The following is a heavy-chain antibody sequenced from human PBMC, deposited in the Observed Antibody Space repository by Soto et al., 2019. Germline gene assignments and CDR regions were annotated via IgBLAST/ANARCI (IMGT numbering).Heavy chain of an antibody. CDR1: GGSISGYY. CDR3: ARVGRTRATVTTDAFDV. CDR2: IYASGNA. D-gene: IGHD4-17*01. J-gene: IGHJ3*01. V-gene: IGHV4-4*07. Sequence: QVQLQESGPGLVKPSETLSLTCTVSGGSISGYYWSWIRQPAGKRLEWIGRIYASGNANKNPSLKSRVTMSVDTSKNQFSLRLNSVTAADTAVYYCARVGRTRATVTTDAFDVWGQGPKVTVSS.